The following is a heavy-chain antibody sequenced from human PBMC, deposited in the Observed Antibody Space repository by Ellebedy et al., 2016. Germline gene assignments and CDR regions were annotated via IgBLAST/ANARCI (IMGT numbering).Heavy chain of an antibody. CDR2: IYYSGST. Sequence: SETLSLTXTVSGGSISSGGYYWSWIRQHSGKGLEWIGYIYYSGSTYYNPSLKSRVTISVDTSKNQFSLKLSSVTAADTAVYYCARGGYCSSTSCPGLNWFDPWGQGTLVTVSS. D-gene: IGHD2-2*01. CDR1: GGSISSGGYY. V-gene: IGHV4-31*03. CDR3: ARGGYCSSTSCPGLNWFDP. J-gene: IGHJ5*02.